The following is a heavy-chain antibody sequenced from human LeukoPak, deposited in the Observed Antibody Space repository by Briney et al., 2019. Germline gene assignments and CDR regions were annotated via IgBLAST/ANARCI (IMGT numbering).Heavy chain of an antibody. CDR2: INTSGST. Sequence: TSETLSLTCTVSGGSISSGSYFWTWIRQPAGKGLGWIGRINTSGSTNYNPSPKSRVTISVDTSKNQFSLKLSSVTAADTAVFYCAREGYTSSWYSGYYYFDYWGQGTLVTVSS. CDR3: AREGYTSSWYSGYYYFDY. D-gene: IGHD6-13*01. V-gene: IGHV4-61*02. CDR1: GGSISSGSYF. J-gene: IGHJ4*02.